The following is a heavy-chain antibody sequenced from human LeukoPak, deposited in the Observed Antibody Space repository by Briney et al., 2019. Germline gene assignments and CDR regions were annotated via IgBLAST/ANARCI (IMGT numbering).Heavy chain of an antibody. J-gene: IGHJ6*03. V-gene: IGHV1-24*01. CDR3: ATGHCNTSSYYYYYMDV. D-gene: IGHD2/OR15-2a*01. CDR1: GYTLRELS. Sequence: GASVKVSCKVSGYTLRELSMHWVRQAPAKGLQWMGVFDPEDGESIIAQKFQGRVTMTEDTSTDTAYMELSSLTSEDTALYYCATGHCNTSSYYYYYMDVWGKGTTVTVSS. CDR2: FDPEDGES.